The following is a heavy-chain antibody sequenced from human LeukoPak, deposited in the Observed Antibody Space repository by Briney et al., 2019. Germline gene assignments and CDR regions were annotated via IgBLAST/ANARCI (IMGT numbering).Heavy chain of an antibody. CDR2: NSGSSSYI. J-gene: IGHJ4*02. CDR1: GFTSSSYS. CDR3: ARDNRDRVFYYFDY. D-gene: IGHD1-14*01. Sequence: PGGSLRLSCAASGFTSSSYSMNWVRQAPGKGLEWVSSNSGSSSYIYYADSVKGRFTISRDNAKNSLYLQMNSLRAEDTAVYYCARDNRDRVFYYFDYWGQGTLVTVPS. V-gene: IGHV3-21*01.